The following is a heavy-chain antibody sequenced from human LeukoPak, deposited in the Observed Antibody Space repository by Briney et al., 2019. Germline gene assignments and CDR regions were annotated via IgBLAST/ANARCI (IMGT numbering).Heavy chain of an antibody. CDR2: IYYSGST. CDR3: ARSRMIVGPRWFDP. J-gene: IGHJ5*02. V-gene: IGHV4-59*12. Sequence: SETLSLTCTVSGGSISSYHWSWIRQPPGKGLECIGYIYYSGSTHYNPSLKSRVTISVDTSKNQFSLKLSSVTAADTAVYYCARSRMIVGPRWFDPWGQGTLVTVSS. D-gene: IGHD3-22*01. CDR1: GGSISSYH.